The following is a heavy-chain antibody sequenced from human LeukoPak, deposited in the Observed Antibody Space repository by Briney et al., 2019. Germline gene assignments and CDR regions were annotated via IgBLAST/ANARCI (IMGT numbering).Heavy chain of an antibody. J-gene: IGHJ6*02. CDR1: VFTFSIYW. Sequence: PGGSLRLSCAASVFTFSIYWMSWVPQAPGKGLEWVANIKQDGSEKYYVDSVKGRFTISRDNAKNSLYLQMNSLRAEDTAVYYCARDRTNYYYYYGMDVWGQGTTVTVSS. CDR2: IKQDGSEK. CDR3: ARDRTNYYYYYGMDV. V-gene: IGHV3-7*01.